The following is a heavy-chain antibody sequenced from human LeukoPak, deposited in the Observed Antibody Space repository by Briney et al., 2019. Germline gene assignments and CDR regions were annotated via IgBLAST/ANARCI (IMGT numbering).Heavy chain of an antibody. Sequence: ASVKVSCKASGGTFSSYAISWVRQAPGQGLEWMGGIIPSFGTANYAQKFQGRVTMTTGESTSTAFKVLSSLKSGATALYYCSRDFRLAHAFDIWGQGTLVTVSS. D-gene: IGHD6-19*01. CDR3: SRDFRLAHAFDI. V-gene: IGHV1-69*05. J-gene: IGHJ3*02. CDR2: IIPSFGTA. CDR1: GGTFSSYA.